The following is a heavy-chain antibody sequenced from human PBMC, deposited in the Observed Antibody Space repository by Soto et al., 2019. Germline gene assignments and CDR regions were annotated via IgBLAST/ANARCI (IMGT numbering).Heavy chain of an antibody. D-gene: IGHD2-15*01. CDR3: ARVYCSDGSCYSIDY. Sequence: ASVKVSCKASGYTLTSYYMHWVRQAPGQGLEWMGIINPSGDSTYAQKFQGRVTMTRDTSTSTVYMELSSLRSEDTAVYYCARVYCSDGSCYSIDYWGQGTLVTVSS. V-gene: IGHV1-46*03. CDR1: GYTLTSYY. CDR2: INPSGDST. J-gene: IGHJ4*02.